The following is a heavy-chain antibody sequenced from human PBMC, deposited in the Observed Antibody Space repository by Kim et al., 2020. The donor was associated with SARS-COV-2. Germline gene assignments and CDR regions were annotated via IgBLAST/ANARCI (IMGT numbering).Heavy chain of an antibody. CDR3: SSTSGIVGATMVY. J-gene: IGHJ4*02. Sequence: YAASVKGRFTISRDDSKNTAYLQMNSLKTEDTAVYYCSSTSGIVGATMVYWGQGTLVTVSS. D-gene: IGHD1-26*01. V-gene: IGHV3-73*01.